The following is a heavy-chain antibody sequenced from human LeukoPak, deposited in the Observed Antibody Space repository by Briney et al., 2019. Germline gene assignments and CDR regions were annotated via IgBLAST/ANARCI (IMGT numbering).Heavy chain of an antibody. J-gene: IGHJ3*02. CDR1: GFTFSTYG. CDR3: ARDQDRAFDI. V-gene: IGHV3-33*01. Sequence: GGSLRLSCTTSGFTFSTYGMHWVRQAPGKGLEWVAVIWYDGTNRYYADSVKGRFTISRDNSKNTLYLQMNSMRAEDTAVYYCARDQDRAFDIWGQGTMVTVSS. CDR2: IWYDGTNR.